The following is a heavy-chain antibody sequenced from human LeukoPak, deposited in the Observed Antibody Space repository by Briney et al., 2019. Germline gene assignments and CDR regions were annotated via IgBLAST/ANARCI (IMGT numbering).Heavy chain of an antibody. CDR3: ARTAARRFDY. D-gene: IGHD6-6*01. V-gene: IGHV1-46*01. Sequence: GSVKVSCKASGYTFPSYFMHWVRQAPGQGLEWMGIINPTGGSTTYAQKFQGRVTMTRDTSTSTVYMELSSLRSDDTAVYYCARTAARRFDYWGQGTLVTVSS. CDR2: INPTGGST. J-gene: IGHJ4*02. CDR1: GYTFPSYF.